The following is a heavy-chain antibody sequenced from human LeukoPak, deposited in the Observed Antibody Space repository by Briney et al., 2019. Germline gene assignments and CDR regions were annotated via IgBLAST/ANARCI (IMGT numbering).Heavy chain of an antibody. Sequence: GSLRLSCAASGFTFDDYGMSWIRQPPGKGLEWIGSIYYSGSTNYNPSLKSRVTISVDTSKNQFSLKLSSVTAADTAVYYCASQTPVGATREETWGQGTLVTVSS. D-gene: IGHD1-26*01. CDR2: IYYSGST. V-gene: IGHV4-59*01. CDR1: GFTFDDYG. J-gene: IGHJ5*02. CDR3: ASQTPVGATREET.